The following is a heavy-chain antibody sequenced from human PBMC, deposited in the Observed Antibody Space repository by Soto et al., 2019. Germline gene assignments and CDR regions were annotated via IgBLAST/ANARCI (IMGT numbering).Heavy chain of an antibody. CDR2: ISYDGSNK. J-gene: IGHJ4*02. Sequence: QVQLVESGGGVVQPGRSLRLSCAASGFTFSSYAIHWVRQAPGKGLEWVAVISYDGSNKYYADSVKGRFTISRDNSKNTLYLQMNSLRAEDTAVYYCARDSTGDVYFDYWGQGTLVTVSS. CDR1: GFTFSSYA. V-gene: IGHV3-30-3*01. D-gene: IGHD7-27*01. CDR3: ARDSTGDVYFDY.